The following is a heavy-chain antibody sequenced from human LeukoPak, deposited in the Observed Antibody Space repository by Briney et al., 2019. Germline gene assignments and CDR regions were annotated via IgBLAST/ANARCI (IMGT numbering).Heavy chain of an antibody. CDR3: AKDHCSGGSCYVYYYYGMDV. J-gene: IGHJ6*02. Sequence: PGGSLRLSCAASGFTFSSYAMSWVRQAPGKGLEWVSTISGSGGSTYYADSVKGRFTISRDNSKNTLYLQMNSLRAEDTAVYYCAKDHCSGGSCYVYYYYGMDVWGQGTTVTVSS. CDR2: ISGSGGST. CDR1: GFTFSSYA. V-gene: IGHV3-23*01. D-gene: IGHD2-15*01.